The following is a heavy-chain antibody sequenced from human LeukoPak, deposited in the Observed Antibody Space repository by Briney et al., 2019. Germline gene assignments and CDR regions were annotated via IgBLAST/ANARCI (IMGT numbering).Heavy chain of an antibody. J-gene: IGHJ5*02. D-gene: IGHD6-13*01. V-gene: IGHV3-49*03. Sequence: PGGSLRLSCEGSGFTFGDYGVGWFRQAPGKWLQWVTSIRSNTYGGSTEYVPSVKGRFTISRDDSNSIAYLQMNSLKAEDTAIYYCARVSRGGITASWFDPWGQGTLVTVSS. CDR3: ARVSRGGITASWFDP. CDR1: GFTFGDYG. CDR2: IRSNTYGGST.